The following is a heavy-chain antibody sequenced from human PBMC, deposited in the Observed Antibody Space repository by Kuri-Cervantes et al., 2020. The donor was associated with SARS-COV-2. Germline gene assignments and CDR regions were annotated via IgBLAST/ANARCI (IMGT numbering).Heavy chain of an antibody. V-gene: IGHV3-48*01. CDR2: INSGSTTK. J-gene: IGHJ3*01. CDR1: GITFSAYS. Sequence: GESLKTSRAASGITFSAYSMNWVRQAPGKGLQWVSHINSGSTTKYFADSVKGRFTISRDTAKNSLFRQMTSLSAEDTAVFYCARGSAVSCACTFAFDLWGQGAMVTVSS. D-gene: IGHD5/OR15-5a*01. CDR3: ARGSAVSCACTFAFDL.